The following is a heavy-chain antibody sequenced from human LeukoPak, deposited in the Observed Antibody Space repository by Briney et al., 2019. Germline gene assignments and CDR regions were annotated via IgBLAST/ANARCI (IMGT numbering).Heavy chain of an antibody. CDR2: IIDDGGRT. V-gene: IGHV3-23*01. CDR1: GFTFRNYA. Sequence: GGSLRLSCAASGFTFRNYAMSWVRQAPGKGLEWVSAIIDDGGRTYYADSVKGRFTISRDNSKKMLLLQMNSLRAEDTAVYYCAKGGWGDYWGQGTLVTVSS. D-gene: IGHD3-16*01. J-gene: IGHJ4*02. CDR3: AKGGWGDY.